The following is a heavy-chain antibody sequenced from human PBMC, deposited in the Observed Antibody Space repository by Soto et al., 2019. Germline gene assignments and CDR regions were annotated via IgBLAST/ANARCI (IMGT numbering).Heavy chain of an antibody. CDR1: GFTFSGSA. D-gene: IGHD2-2*01. CDR2: IRSKANSYAT. V-gene: IGHV3-73*01. Sequence: GGSLRLSCAASGFTFSGSAMHWVRQASGKGLEWVGRIRSKANSYATAYAASVKGRFTISRDDSKNTAYLQMNSLKTEDTAVYYCTSPGYCRSTSCHGNVYYYYGMDVWGQGTTVTVSS. J-gene: IGHJ6*02. CDR3: TSPGYCRSTSCHGNVYYYYGMDV.